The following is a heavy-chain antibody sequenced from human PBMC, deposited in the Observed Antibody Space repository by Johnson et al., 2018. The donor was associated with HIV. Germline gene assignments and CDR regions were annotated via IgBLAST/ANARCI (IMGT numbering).Heavy chain of an antibody. J-gene: IGHJ3*01. V-gene: IGHV3-20*04. Sequence: VQLVESGGGVVRPGVSLRLSCAASGFIFDDYGMSWVRQVPGKGLEWVSGINWNGASTGYADSVKCRFTISRDNAEDSLYLQMDSLRAEDTALYYCARDRKYKFWSGYDTWGQGTMVSVSS. CDR2: INWNGAST. CDR1: GFIFDDYG. D-gene: IGHD3-3*01. CDR3: ARDRKYKFWSGYDT.